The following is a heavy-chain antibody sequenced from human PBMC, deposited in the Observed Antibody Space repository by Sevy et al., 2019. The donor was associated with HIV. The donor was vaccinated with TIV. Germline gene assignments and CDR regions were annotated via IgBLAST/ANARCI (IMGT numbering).Heavy chain of an antibody. V-gene: IGHV6-1*01. CDR3: ARDTAAGTNYYYYYYMDV. CDR2: TYYRSKWYN. J-gene: IGHJ6*03. CDR1: GDSVSSNSAA. D-gene: IGHD6-13*01. Sequence: KQSQTLSLTCAISGDSVSSNSAAWNWIRQSPSRGLEWLGRTYYRSKWYNDYAVSVKSRITINPDTSKNQFSLQLNSVTPEDTAVYYCARDTAAGTNYYYYYYMDVWGKGTTVTVSS.